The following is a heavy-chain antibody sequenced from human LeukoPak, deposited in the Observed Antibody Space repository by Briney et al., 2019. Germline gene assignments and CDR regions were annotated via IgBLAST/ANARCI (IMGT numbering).Heavy chain of an antibody. CDR1: GFTFSSYW. CDR3: ARGGELLRPADY. Sequence: PGGSLRLSCAASGFTFSSYWMSWVRQAPGKGLEWVANMNQDGSEKYYVDSVKGRFTISRDNAKNTLYLQMNNLRAEDTAVYYCARGGELLRPADYWGQGSLVTVS. CDR2: MNQDGSEK. V-gene: IGHV3-7*01. J-gene: IGHJ4*02. D-gene: IGHD1-26*01.